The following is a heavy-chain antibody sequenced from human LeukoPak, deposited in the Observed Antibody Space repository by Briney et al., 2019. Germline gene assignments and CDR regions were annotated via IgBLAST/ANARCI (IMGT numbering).Heavy chain of an antibody. J-gene: IGHJ4*02. CDR2: MYHRGST. CDR3: ARHADSSGYYFFDF. CDR1: GGSISSSNFY. D-gene: IGHD3-22*01. V-gene: IGHV4-39*01. Sequence: PSETLSLTCTVSGGSISSSNFYWGWIRQPPGKGLEWIRSMYHRGSTYYNPSLKSRVTISVDTSKNQFSLNLSSVTAADTAVYYCARHADSSGYYFFDFWGQGTLVTVSS.